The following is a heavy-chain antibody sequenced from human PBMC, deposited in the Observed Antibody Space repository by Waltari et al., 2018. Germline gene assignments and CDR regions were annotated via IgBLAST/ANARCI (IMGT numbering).Heavy chain of an antibody. Sequence: QVQLVQSGAEVKKPGSSVKVSCKASGGTFSSYAISWVRQAPGQGLGWMGGIIPIFGTANYAQKFQGRVTITADESTSTAYMELSSLRSEDTAVYYCARDGRIQLPMNNWFDPWGQGTLVTVSS. CDR1: GGTFSSYA. V-gene: IGHV1-69*01. J-gene: IGHJ5*02. CDR3: ARDGRIQLPMNNWFDP. D-gene: IGHD5-18*01. CDR2: IIPIFGTA.